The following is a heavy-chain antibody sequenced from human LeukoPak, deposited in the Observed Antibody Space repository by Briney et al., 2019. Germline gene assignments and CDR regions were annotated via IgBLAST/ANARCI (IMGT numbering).Heavy chain of an antibody. CDR2: ISYDGSNK. V-gene: IGHV3-30*04. Sequence: PGGSLRLSCAASGFTFSSYAMHWVRQAPGKGLEWVAVISYDGSNKYYADSVKGRFTISRDNSKNTLYLQMNSLRAEDTAVYYCARDISISGAFDIWGQGTMVTVSS. J-gene: IGHJ3*02. D-gene: IGHD2/OR15-2a*01. CDR3: ARDISISGAFDI. CDR1: GFTFSSYA.